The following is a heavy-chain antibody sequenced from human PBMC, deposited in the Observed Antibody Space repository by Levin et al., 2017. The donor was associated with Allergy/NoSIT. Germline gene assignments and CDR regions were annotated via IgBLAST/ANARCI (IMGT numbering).Heavy chain of an antibody. CDR1: GFTFSSYA. CDR3: ARDWSKLYSYGNWFDP. J-gene: IGHJ5*02. CDR2: ISYDGSNK. V-gene: IGHV3-30-3*01. D-gene: IGHD5-18*01. Sequence: GGSLRLSCAASGFTFSSYAMHWVRQAPGKGLEWVAVISYDGSNKYYADSVKGRFTISRDNSKNTLYLQMNSLRAEDTAVYYCARDWSKLYSYGNWFDPWGQGTLVTVSS.